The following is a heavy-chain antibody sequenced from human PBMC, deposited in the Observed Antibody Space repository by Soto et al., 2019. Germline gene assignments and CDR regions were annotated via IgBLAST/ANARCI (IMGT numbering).Heavy chain of an antibody. CDR2: IYPSDSDT. CDR1: GYNFAVYW. CDR3: ARGGVSTRTFDY. D-gene: IGHD3-3*01. Sequence: GESLNLSCKGSGYNFAVYWIAWVRQMPGKGLELMGIIYPSDSDTRYRPSFQGQVAISADKSISSAYLQWSSLRASDTAMYYCARGGVSTRTFDYWGQGTLVTVSS. V-gene: IGHV5-51*01. J-gene: IGHJ4*02.